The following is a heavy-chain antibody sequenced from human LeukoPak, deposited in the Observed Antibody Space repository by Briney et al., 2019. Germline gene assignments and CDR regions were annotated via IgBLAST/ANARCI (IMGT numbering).Heavy chain of an antibody. CDR1: GGSFSGYY. D-gene: IGHD1-26*01. Sequence: SETLSLTCAVYGGSFSGYYWSWIRQPPGKGLEWIGEINHSGSTNYNPSLKSRVTISVDTSKNQFSLKLSSVTAADTAVYYCARTIVGNNWFDPWGQGTLVTVSS. CDR3: ARTIVGNNWFDP. V-gene: IGHV4-34*01. J-gene: IGHJ5*02. CDR2: INHSGST.